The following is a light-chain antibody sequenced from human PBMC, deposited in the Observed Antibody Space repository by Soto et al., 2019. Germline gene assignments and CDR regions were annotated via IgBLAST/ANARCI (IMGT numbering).Light chain of an antibody. J-gene: IGKJ3*01. V-gene: IGKV1-8*01. Sequence: AIRMTQSPSSFSASTGDRVTITCRASQGISSYLAWYQQKPGKAPKLLIYAASTLQSGVPSRFSGSGSGTDLTLTISCLQSEDFATYYCQQYYSYLVTFGPGTKVDIK. CDR3: QQYYSYLVT. CDR2: AAS. CDR1: QGISSY.